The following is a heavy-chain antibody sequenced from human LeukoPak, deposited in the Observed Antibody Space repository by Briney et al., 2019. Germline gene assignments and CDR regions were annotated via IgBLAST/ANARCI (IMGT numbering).Heavy chain of an antibody. V-gene: IGHV3-7*01. Sequence: GGSLRLSCAASGFTCSSYWMSWVRQAPGKGLEWVANIKQDGSEKYYVDSVKGRFTISRDNAKNSLYLQMNSLRAEDTAVYYCTTDPYGGNPVDYWGQGTLVIVSS. CDR1: GFTCSSYW. J-gene: IGHJ4*02. CDR3: TTDPYGGNPVDY. CDR2: IKQDGSEK. D-gene: IGHD4-23*01.